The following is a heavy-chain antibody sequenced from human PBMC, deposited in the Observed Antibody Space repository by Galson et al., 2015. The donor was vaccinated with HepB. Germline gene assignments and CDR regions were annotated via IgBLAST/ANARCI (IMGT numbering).Heavy chain of an antibody. CDR2: ISGSGGST. J-gene: IGHJ4*02. CDR1: GFTFSSYA. CDR3: AKREVPAAIPLALYFDY. D-gene: IGHD2-2*01. V-gene: IGHV3-23*01. Sequence: SLRLSCAASGFTFSSYAMSWVRQAPGKGLEWVSAISGSGGSTYYADSVKGRFTISRDNSKNTLYLQMNSLGAEDTAVYYCAKREVPAAIPLALYFDYWGQGTLVTVSS.